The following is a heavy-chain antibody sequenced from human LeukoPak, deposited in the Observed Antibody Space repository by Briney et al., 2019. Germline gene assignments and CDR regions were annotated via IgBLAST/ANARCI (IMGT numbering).Heavy chain of an antibody. J-gene: IGHJ4*02. V-gene: IGHV4-39*01. CDR1: GGPISRSSYY. CDR3: ASLPPMSVAVAGTARNDFDY. D-gene: IGHD6-19*01. Sequence: PSETLSLTCTVSGGPISRSSYYWRWIRKPPAKGLEWIGRIYYSGSTYYNPSLKSRMTISVDTSKNQFSLKLSSVTAADTAVYYCASLPPMSVAVAGTARNDFDYWGQGTLVTVSS. CDR2: IYYSGST.